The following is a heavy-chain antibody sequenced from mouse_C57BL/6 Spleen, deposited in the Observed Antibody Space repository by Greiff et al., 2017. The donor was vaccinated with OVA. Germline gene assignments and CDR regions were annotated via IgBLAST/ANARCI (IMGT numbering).Heavy chain of an antibody. V-gene: IGHV1-61*01. CDR3: ARMGYYWYFDV. D-gene: IGHD2-2*01. Sequence: QVQLQQSGAELVRPGSSVKLSCKASGYTFTSYWMDWVKQRPGQGLEWIGNIYPSDSETHYNQKFKDKATLTVDKSSSTAYMQLSSLTSEDSAVYYCARMGYYWYFDVWGTGTTVTVSS. CDR2: IYPSDSET. CDR1: GYTFTSYW. J-gene: IGHJ1*03.